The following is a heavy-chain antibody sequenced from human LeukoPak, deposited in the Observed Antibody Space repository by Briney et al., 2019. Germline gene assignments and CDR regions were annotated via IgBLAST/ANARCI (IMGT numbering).Heavy chain of an antibody. J-gene: IGHJ4*02. V-gene: IGHV4-39*01. CDR2: ISYSGA. D-gene: IGHD3-22*01. Sequence: KPSETLSLTCTVSGGSISSSSYYWGWIRQPPGKGLEWIGSISYSGAYYNPSLKSRVTISVDTSKNQFSLELTSVTAADTAVYYCARREYDSSGFFLYYFDYWGQGTLVTVSS. CDR1: GGSISSSSYY. CDR3: ARREYDSSGFFLYYFDY.